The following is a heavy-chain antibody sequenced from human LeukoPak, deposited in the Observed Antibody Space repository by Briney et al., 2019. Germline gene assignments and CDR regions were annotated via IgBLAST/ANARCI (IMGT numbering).Heavy chain of an antibody. Sequence: GGSLRLSCAASGFTFSSYAMHWVRQAPGKGLEWVAVISYDGSNKYYADSVKGRFTISRDNAKNSLYLQMNSLRAEDTAVYYCARDPYDSSGSFDYWGQGTLVTVSS. J-gene: IGHJ4*02. V-gene: IGHV3-30-3*01. CDR1: GFTFSSYA. D-gene: IGHD3-22*01. CDR2: ISYDGSNK. CDR3: ARDPYDSSGSFDY.